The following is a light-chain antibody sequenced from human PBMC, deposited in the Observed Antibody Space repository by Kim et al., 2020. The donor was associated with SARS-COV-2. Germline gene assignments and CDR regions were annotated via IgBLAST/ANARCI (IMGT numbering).Light chain of an antibody. CDR3: QQLANWPPYT. CDR2: GAT. J-gene: IGKJ2*01. V-gene: IGKV3-15*01. Sequence: VSPGERDTLSCRDSESVTRLLGWYQQKTGQTPRLLIHGATKGANGIPARFSGSGSGTEFTFTISSLQSEDSAIYFRQQLANWPPYTCGQGTKVEI. CDR1: ESVTRL.